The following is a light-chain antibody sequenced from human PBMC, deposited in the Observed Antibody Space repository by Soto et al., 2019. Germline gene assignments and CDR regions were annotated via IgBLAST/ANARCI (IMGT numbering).Light chain of an antibody. Sequence: QSVLTQSPSASASLGASVKLTCTLSSGHSSYAIAWHQQQPEKGPRYLMKLDSDGSHTKGDAIPDRFSGSSSGAERYLTISSLQSEDEAYYYCQTLGTGLHVVFGGGTKLTVL. CDR3: QTLGTGLHVV. V-gene: IGLV4-69*01. CDR1: SGHSSYA. J-gene: IGLJ2*01. CDR2: LDSDGSH.